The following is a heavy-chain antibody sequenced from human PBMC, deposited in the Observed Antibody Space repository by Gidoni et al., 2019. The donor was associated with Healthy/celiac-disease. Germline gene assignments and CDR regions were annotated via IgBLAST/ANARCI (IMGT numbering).Heavy chain of an antibody. D-gene: IGHD2-2*01. Sequence: EVQLVESGGGLVQPGGSLRLSCAASGFTFSSHWMSWVRQAPGKGLEWVANIKQDGSEKYYVDSVKGRFTISRDNAKNSLYLQMNSLRAEDTAVYYCAREIRGTYQLLYYYYGMDVWGQGTTVTVSS. V-gene: IGHV3-7*05. CDR1: GFTFSSHW. CDR3: AREIRGTYQLLYYYYGMDV. J-gene: IGHJ6*02. CDR2: IKQDGSEK.